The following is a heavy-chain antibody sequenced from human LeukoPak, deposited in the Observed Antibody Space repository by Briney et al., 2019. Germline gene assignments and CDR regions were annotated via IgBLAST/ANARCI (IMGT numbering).Heavy chain of an antibody. CDR3: AREADCSGTSCLDY. J-gene: IGHJ4*02. CDR2: INAGNGNT. CDR1: GHTFTSYA. V-gene: IGHV1-3*01. Sequence: ASVNVSCKASGHTFTSYAMHWVRQAPGQRLEWMGWINAGNGNTKYSQKFQGILTLTTDTSASTAYMELRSLRSDDTAVYFCAREADCSGTSCLDYWGQGTLVTVSS. D-gene: IGHD2-2*01.